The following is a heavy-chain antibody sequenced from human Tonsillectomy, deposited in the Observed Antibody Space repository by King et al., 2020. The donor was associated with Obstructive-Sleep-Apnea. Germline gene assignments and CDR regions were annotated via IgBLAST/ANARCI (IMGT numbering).Heavy chain of an antibody. CDR3: ARLASYCGGDCYPDYFQH. Sequence: QLQESGPALVKPSETLSLTCTVSGGSISSYYWSWIRQPPGKGLEWIGYIYYSGSTNYNPSLKSRVTISVDTSKNQFSLKLSSVTAADTAVYYCARLASYCGGDCYPDYFQHWGQGTLVTVSS. V-gene: IGHV4-59*01. J-gene: IGHJ1*01. D-gene: IGHD2-21*02. CDR1: GGSISSYY. CDR2: IYYSGST.